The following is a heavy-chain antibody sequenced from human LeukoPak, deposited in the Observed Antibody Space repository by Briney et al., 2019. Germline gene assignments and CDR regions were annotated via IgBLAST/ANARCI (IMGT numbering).Heavy chain of an antibody. D-gene: IGHD5-18*01. J-gene: IGHJ4*02. Sequence: SETLSLTCTVPGGSISSYYWSWIRQPPGKGLEWIGYIYYSGSTNYNPSLKSRVTISVDTSKNQFSLKLSSVAAADTAVYYCASGYSYGYQRKWGQGTLVTVSS. CDR2: IYYSGST. V-gene: IGHV4-59*01. CDR3: ASGYSYGYQRK. CDR1: GGSISSYY.